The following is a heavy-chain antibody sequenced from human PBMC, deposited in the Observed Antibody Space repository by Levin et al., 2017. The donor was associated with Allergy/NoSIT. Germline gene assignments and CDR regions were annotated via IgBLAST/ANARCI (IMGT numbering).Heavy chain of an antibody. CDR3: ATDMTYYDYYMDV. V-gene: IGHV4-39*01. CDR2: IYYSGST. Sequence: SETLSLTCTVSGGSISSSSYYWGWIRQPPGKGLEWIGSIYYSGSTYYNPSLKSRVTISVDTSKNQFSLKLSSVTAADTAVYYCATDMTYYDYYMDVWGKGTTVTVSS. CDR1: GGSISSSSYY. J-gene: IGHJ6*03. D-gene: IGHD2-15*01.